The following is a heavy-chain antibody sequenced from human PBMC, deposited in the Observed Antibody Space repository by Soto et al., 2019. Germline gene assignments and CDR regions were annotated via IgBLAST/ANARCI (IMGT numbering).Heavy chain of an antibody. CDR1: GYSISSGYY. D-gene: IGHD2-15*01. CDR3: ARKNVVDWYFDL. V-gene: IGHV4-38-2*01. Sequence: SETLSLTCAVSGYSISSGYYWGWIRQSPGKGLEWIGSIYRSGSTYYNPSLKSRVTISVDTSKNQFSLKLSSVTAADTAVYYCARKNVVDWYFDLWGRGTLVTVSS. J-gene: IGHJ2*01. CDR2: IYRSGST.